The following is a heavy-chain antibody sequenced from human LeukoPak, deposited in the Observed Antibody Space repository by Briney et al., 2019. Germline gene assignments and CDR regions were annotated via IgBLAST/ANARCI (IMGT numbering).Heavy chain of an antibody. Sequence: GASVKVSCKASGYTFTGYYMHWVRQAPGLGLEWMGWINPNSGGTNYAQKFQGRVTMTRDTSISTAYMELSRLRSDDTAVYYCARDPPYSSSWYYFDYWGQGTLVTVSS. V-gene: IGHV1-2*02. CDR1: GYTFTGYY. J-gene: IGHJ4*02. CDR2: INPNSGGT. CDR3: ARDPPYSSSWYYFDY. D-gene: IGHD6-13*01.